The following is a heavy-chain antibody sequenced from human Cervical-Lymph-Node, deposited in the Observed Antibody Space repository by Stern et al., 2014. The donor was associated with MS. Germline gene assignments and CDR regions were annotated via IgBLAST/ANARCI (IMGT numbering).Heavy chain of an antibody. Sequence: QVQLQESGPGLVKPSQTLSVTCTVSGGSISRGDYYWSWIRQSPGKGLEWIGYIYNTGITPYNPSLKGRVTMSIDMPKTQFSLSLGSVTAADTAVYYCARDVYQPSLYSYDMDVWGQGTTVTVSS. J-gene: IGHJ6*02. D-gene: IGHD2-2*01. CDR3: ARDVYQPSLYSYDMDV. CDR2: IYNTGIT. CDR1: GGSISRGDYY. V-gene: IGHV4-30-4*08.